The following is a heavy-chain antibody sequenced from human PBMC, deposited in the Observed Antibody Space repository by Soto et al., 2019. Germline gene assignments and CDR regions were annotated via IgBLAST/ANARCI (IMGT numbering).Heavy chain of an antibody. J-gene: IGHJ5*02. CDR1: GGSISSSSYY. V-gene: IGHV4-39*07. D-gene: IGHD1-26*01. CDR3: ARGKYSGSYYDWFDP. Sequence: SETLSLTCTVSGGSISSSSYYWAWVRQPPGKGLEWIGSIYYSGTTYYNPSLKSRVTISEDTSKNQFSLKLSSVTAADTAVYYCARGKYSGSYYDWFDPWGQGTLVTVPQ. CDR2: IYYSGTT.